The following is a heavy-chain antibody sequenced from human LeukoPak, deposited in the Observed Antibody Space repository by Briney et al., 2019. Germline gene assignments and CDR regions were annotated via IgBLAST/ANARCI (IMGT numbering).Heavy chain of an antibody. CDR2: IIPILGIA. J-gene: IGHJ6*02. CDR3: AKDREIVAYYYHMDV. CDR1: GGTFSSYA. D-gene: IGHD3-22*01. Sequence: ASVKVSCKASGGTFSSYAISWVRQAPGQGLEWMGRIIPILGIANYAQKFQGRVTITADKSTSTAYMELSSLRSEDTAVYYCAKDREIVAYYYHMDVWGQGTTVTVSS. V-gene: IGHV1-69*04.